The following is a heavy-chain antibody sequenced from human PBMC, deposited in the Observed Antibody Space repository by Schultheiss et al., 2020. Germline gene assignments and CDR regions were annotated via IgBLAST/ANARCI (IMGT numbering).Heavy chain of an antibody. CDR1: GGSISSYY. J-gene: IGHJ5*02. CDR2: IYYSGST. Sequence: SQPLSLTCTVSGGSISSYYWSWIRQPPGKGLEWIGYIYYSGSTNYNPSLKSRVTISVDTSKNQFSLKLSSVTAADTAVYYCAGARPRGLDSSSWYYFNWFDPWGQGTLVTVS. CDR3: AGARPRGLDSSSWYYFNWFDP. D-gene: IGHD6-13*01. V-gene: IGHV4-59*08.